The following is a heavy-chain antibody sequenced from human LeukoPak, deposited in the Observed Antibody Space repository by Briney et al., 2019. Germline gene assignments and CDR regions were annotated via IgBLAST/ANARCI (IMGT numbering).Heavy chain of an antibody. V-gene: IGHV1-2*02. J-gene: IGHJ4*02. CDR2: INPNSGGT. CDR1: GYTFTGYY. CDR3: ASGGGGRYFDWLSHYYFDY. D-gene: IGHD3-9*01. Sequence: ASVKVSCKASGYTFTGYYMHWVRQAPGQGLEWMGWINPNSGGTNYAQKFQGRVTMTRDTSISTAYMELSRLRSDDTAVYYCASGGGGRYFDWLSHYYFDYWGQGTLVTVSS.